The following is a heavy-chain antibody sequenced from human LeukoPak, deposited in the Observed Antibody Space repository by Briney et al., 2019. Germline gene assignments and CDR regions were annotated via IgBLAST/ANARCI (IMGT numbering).Heavy chain of an antibody. CDR2: INHSEYT. V-gene: IGHV4-34*01. CDR1: GESSFSSYY. Sequence: SETLSLTCAVYGESSFSSYYWSWIRQTPGGALEWIGEINHSEYTNYNPSLKSRVTLSIDTSKNQFSLRVTSVTAADTAVYYCSRQVVGNDYWGQGTLVTVSS. CDR3: SRQVVGNDY. D-gene: IGHD3-22*01. J-gene: IGHJ4*02.